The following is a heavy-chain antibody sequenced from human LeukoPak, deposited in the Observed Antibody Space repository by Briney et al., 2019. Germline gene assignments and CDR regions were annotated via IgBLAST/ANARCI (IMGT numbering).Heavy chain of an antibody. CDR1: GFSFNEFT. CDR3: AKDGHYCTATACFSSWFDP. J-gene: IGHJ5*02. V-gene: IGHV3-43*01. Sequence: GGSLRLSCAASGFSFNEFTMHWLRQAPGKGLXXXXXXXXXGDPTFYAEPVKGRFTVSRDNSKNSLFLQMNSLKTDDTAFYYCAKDGHYCTATACFSSWFDPWGQGTLVTVSS. D-gene: IGHD2-8*02. CDR2: XXXXGDPT.